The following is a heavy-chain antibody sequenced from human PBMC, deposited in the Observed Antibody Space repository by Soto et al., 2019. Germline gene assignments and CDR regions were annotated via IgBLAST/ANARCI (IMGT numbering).Heavy chain of an antibody. CDR1: GYSFTSYW. CDR3: ARRAARGPLGLDP. CDR2: IYPGDSDT. D-gene: IGHD3-10*01. Sequence: PGESLKSSCKGSGYSFTSYWIGCVRQMPGKGLEWVVIIYPGDSDTRYSPSFQGQVTISDDKSISTSYLQWSSMKASDNAMYYCARRAARGPLGLDPWGQGTLV. J-gene: IGHJ5*02. V-gene: IGHV5-51*01.